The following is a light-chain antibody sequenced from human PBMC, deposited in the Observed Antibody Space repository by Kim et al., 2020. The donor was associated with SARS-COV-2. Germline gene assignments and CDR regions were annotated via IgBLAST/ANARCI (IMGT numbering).Light chain of an antibody. J-gene: IGLJ2*01. V-gene: IGLV3-19*01. CDR3: NSRDNNDNVL. CDR1: SLRTYY. Sequence: VALGQTVRITCQRDSLRTYYTTWFQQKPGQAPIVVFYGKNNRPSGIPDRFSGSSSGNTASLTITATQAGDEADYYCNSRDNNDNVLFGGGTRLTVL. CDR2: GKN.